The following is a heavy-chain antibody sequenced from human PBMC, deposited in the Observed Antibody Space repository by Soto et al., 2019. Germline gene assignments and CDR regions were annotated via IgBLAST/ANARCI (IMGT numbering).Heavy chain of an antibody. D-gene: IGHD1-26*01. CDR2: IRKDGSEK. Sequence: QPGGSLRLSCEASGFTFSAYCMTWVRQAPGKGLEWVANIRKDGSEKYYVDSVKGRFTISRDNAKSSLYLQMNSLTAVDTAVYYCVRGRGLDGSPYYYYYGMDVWGQGTTVTVSS. CDR1: GFTFSAYC. CDR3: VRGRGLDGSPYYYYYGMDV. V-gene: IGHV3-7*03. J-gene: IGHJ6*02.